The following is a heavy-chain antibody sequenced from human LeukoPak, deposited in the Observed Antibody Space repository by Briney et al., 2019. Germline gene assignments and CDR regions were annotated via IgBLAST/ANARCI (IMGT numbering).Heavy chain of an antibody. Sequence: ASVKVSCKASGYTFTTYGFSWVRQAPGQGLEWMGWISAFNGNTNYAHKFQGRVTLTTDTSTSTAYMELRSLRSDDTAVYYCARGYVGATSYFDYWGQGTLVTVSS. CDR1: GYTFTTYG. V-gene: IGHV1-18*01. CDR2: ISAFNGNT. CDR3: ARGYVGATSYFDY. J-gene: IGHJ4*02. D-gene: IGHD1-26*01.